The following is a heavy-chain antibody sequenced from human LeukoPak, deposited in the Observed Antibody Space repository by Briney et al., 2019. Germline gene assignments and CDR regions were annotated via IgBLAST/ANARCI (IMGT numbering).Heavy chain of an antibody. D-gene: IGHD6-6*01. J-gene: IGHJ4*02. CDR2: ISSSSSYI. CDR1: GSTFSSYS. CDR3: ARAKGSYSSSSFAFDY. Sequence: GGSLRLSCAASGSTFSSYSMNWVRQAPGKGLEWVSSISSSSSYIYYADSVKGRFTISRDNAKNSLYLQMNSLRAEDTAVYYCARAKGSYSSSSFAFDYWGQGTLVTVSS. V-gene: IGHV3-21*01.